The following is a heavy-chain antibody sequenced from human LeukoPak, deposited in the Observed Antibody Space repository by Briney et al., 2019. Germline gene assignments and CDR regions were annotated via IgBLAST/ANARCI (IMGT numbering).Heavy chain of an antibody. CDR1: GYTFTGYY. J-gene: IGHJ4*02. Sequence: ASVKVSCKASGYTFTGYYMHWVREAPGQGLEWVGWINPYSGGTNKAQKFQGRVTMTSDTSISTAYMQLSRLRSDDTAVDYCARVCYYGTGRCRHDHVDYWGQGTLVTVSS. D-gene: IGHD3-10*01. CDR2: INPYSGGT. V-gene: IGHV1-2*02. CDR3: ARVCYYGTGRCRHDHVDY.